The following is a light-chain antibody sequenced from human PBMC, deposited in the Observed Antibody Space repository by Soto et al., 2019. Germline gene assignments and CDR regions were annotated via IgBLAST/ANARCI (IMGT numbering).Light chain of an antibody. CDR2: EFS. J-gene: IGLJ1*01. CDR3: RSYTSSSTLYV. CDR1: SSDVGGYKY. Sequence: QSVLTQPASVSGSPGQSITISCTGTSSDVGGYKYVSWYQQRPGKAPQLISYEFSNRPSGISSRFAGSKSGNTASLTISGLQAEDEADDYCRSYTSSSTLYVFGSGTQVTVL. V-gene: IGLV2-14*01.